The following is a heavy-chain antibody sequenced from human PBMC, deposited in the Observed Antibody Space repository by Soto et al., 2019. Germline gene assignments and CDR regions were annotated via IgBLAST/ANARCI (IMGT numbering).Heavy chain of an antibody. CDR3: ASPWVGYSSGWYGFSNYYGMDV. J-gene: IGHJ6*02. Sequence: EVQLVESGGGLVKPRGSLRLSCAASGFTFSSYSMNWVRQAPGKGLEWVSSISSSSSYIYYADSVKGRFTISRDNAKNSLYLQMNSLRAEDTAVYYCASPWVGYSSGWYGFSNYYGMDVWGQGTTVTVSS. CDR1: GFTFSSYS. V-gene: IGHV3-21*01. CDR2: ISSSSSYI. D-gene: IGHD6-19*01.